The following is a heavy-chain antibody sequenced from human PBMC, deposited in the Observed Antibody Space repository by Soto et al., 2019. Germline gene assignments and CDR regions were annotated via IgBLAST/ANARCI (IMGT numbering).Heavy chain of an antibody. CDR2: ISTAGDTYYPGADT. CDR1: GFTFSSYD. J-gene: IGHJ6*03. D-gene: IGHD6-13*01. CDR3: ARGWHYMDV. V-gene: IGHV3-13*01. Sequence: GGSLRLSCAASGFTFSSYDMHWVRQAAGKGLEWVSAISTAGDTYYPGADTYYPGSVKGRFTISRENAKNSLYLQMNILTAGDTAVYYCARGWHYMDVWGKGTTVTVSS.